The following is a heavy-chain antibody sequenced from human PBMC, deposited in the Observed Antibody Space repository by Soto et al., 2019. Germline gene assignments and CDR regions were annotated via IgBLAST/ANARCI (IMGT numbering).Heavy chain of an antibody. CDR3: ARDRKLYYYDSSGPDY. J-gene: IGHJ4*02. V-gene: IGHV3-53*01. Sequence: VRLSCAASGFTVSNNYMSWVRQAPGKGLEWVSIIYSSGSTYYADSVKGRFTISRDNSKNTLYLQMNRLRAEDTAVYYCARDRKLYYYDSSGPDYWGQATLVTVSS. D-gene: IGHD3-22*01. CDR1: GFTVSNNY. CDR2: IYSSGST.